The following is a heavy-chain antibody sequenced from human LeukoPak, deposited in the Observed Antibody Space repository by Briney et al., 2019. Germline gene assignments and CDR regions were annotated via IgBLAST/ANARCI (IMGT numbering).Heavy chain of an antibody. V-gene: IGHV3-7*04. CDR3: ARDIYGGNDY. Sequence: PGGSLRLSCAASGFTFSNYWMSWVRQPPGKGLEWVANINQDGSEKCYVDSVEGRFTISRDNAKNSLYLHVNSLRAEDTAVYCCARDIYGGNDYWGQGTLLTVSS. CDR2: INQDGSEK. CDR1: GFTFSNYW. J-gene: IGHJ4*02. D-gene: IGHD4/OR15-4a*01.